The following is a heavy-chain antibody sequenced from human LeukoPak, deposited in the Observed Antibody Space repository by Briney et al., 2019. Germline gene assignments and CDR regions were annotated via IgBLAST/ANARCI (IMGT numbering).Heavy chain of an antibody. CDR1: GFTFSNYG. D-gene: IGHD4/OR15-4a*01. V-gene: IGHV3-30*02. CDR3: ARRAGAYSHPYDY. CDR2: IRYEGNEN. Sequence: GGSLRLSCAASGFTFSNYGMHWVRQAPGKGLEWVAFIRYEGNENYYADSVKGRFTISRDNSKNTLYLQMNSLRAEDTAVYYCARRAGAYSHPYDYWGQGTLVIVSS. J-gene: IGHJ4*02.